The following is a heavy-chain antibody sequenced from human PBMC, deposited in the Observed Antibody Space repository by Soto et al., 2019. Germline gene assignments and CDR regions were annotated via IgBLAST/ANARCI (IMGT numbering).Heavy chain of an antibody. J-gene: IGHJ6*02. CDR1: GDTFSSYA. Sequence: GASVKVSCKASGDTFSSYAISWVRQAPGQGLEWMGGIIPIFGTANYAQKFQGRVTITADESTSTAYMELSSLRSEDTAVYYCARELGYGGLQYGMDVWGQGTTVTVSS. D-gene: IGHD5-18*01. CDR3: ARELGYGGLQYGMDV. CDR2: IIPIFGTA. V-gene: IGHV1-69*13.